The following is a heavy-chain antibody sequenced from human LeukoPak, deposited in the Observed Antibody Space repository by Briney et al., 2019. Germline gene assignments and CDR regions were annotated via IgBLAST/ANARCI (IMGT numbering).Heavy chain of an antibody. J-gene: IGHJ5*02. Sequence: GGSLRLSCAASGFTFSSYAMSWVRQAPGKGLEWVSAISGSGGTTYYADSVKGRFTISRDNYKNKLFLQMNSLRAEDTALYYCAKGYCASFICYSRFDPWGQGTLVTVSS. CDR2: ISGSGGTT. CDR1: GFTFSSYA. D-gene: IGHD2-21*02. CDR3: AKGYCASFICYSRFDP. V-gene: IGHV3-23*01.